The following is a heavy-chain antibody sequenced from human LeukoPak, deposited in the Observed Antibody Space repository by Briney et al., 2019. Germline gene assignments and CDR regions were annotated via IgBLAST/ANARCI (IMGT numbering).Heavy chain of an antibody. CDR3: ARDYRLTQIQY. J-gene: IGHJ1*01. Sequence: SETLSLTCTVSGGSISSSSYYWAWIRQPPGKGLEWIGSIYYTGSTYYNPSLKSRVTISVDTSKNQFSLKLSSVTAADTAVYYCARDYRLTQIQYWGQGTLVTVSS. CDR2: IYYTGST. V-gene: IGHV4-39*07. CDR1: GGSISSSSYY. D-gene: IGHD1-26*01.